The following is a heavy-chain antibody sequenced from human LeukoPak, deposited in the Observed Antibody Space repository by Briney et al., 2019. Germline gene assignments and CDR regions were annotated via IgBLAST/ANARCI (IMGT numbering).Heavy chain of an antibody. CDR3: ARPTGSSNPYYYYMDV. J-gene: IGHJ6*03. Sequence: GGSLRLSCAASGFTFSSYSMHWVRQAPGKGLEYVSAISTNGGRTYYANSVKGRFTISRDNSKNTLYLQMSSLRAEDTAVYYCARPTGSSNPYYYYMDVWGKGTTVTVSS. CDR1: GFTFSSYS. V-gene: IGHV3-64*01. CDR2: ISTNGGRT. D-gene: IGHD6-6*01.